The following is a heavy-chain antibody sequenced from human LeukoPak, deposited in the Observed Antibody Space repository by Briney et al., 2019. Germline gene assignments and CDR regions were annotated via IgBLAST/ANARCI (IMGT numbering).Heavy chain of an antibody. Sequence: KSSETLSLTCAVSGGSISSNVYYWGWIRQPPGKGLEWIGSIYYSGSTYYNPSLKSRVTISVDTSKNQFSLKLNSVSAADTAVYYCARHYYGSGSYYTIQAWGMDVWGQGTTVTVSS. V-gene: IGHV4-39*01. CDR2: IYYSGST. J-gene: IGHJ6*02. CDR3: ARHYYGSGSYYTIQAWGMDV. D-gene: IGHD3-10*01. CDR1: GGSISSNVYY.